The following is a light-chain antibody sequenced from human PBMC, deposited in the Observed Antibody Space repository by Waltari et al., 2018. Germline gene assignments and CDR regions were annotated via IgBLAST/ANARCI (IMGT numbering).Light chain of an antibody. CDR1: SSDGGFYNY. J-gene: IGLJ3*02. Sequence: LTQPASVSGSPGQSITIPCTGTSSDGGFYNYVSWYQQHPGKAPKLMIYDVSERPSGVSNRFSGSKSGNMASLTISGLQAEDEADYYCNSYAGSSSWVFGGGTKLTVL. V-gene: IGLV2-14*01. CDR2: DVS. CDR3: NSYAGSSSWV.